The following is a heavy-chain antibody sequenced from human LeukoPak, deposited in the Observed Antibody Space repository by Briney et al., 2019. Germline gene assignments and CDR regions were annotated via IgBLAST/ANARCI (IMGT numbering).Heavy chain of an antibody. CDR2: INPNSGGT. Sequence: ASVKVSCKASGYTFTGYYIHWVRQAPGQGLEWMGRINPNSGGTNYAQKFQGRVTMTRDTSISTAYMELSRLRSDDTAVYYCARAYCTDGSCYSTDYWGQGTLVTVSS. CDR3: ARAYCTDGSCYSTDY. CDR1: GYTFTGYY. V-gene: IGHV1-2*06. J-gene: IGHJ4*02. D-gene: IGHD2-15*01.